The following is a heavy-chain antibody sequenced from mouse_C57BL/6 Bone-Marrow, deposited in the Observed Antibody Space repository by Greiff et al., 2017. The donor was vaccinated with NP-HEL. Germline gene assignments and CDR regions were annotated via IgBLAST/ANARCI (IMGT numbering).Heavy chain of an antibody. J-gene: IGHJ4*01. D-gene: IGHD2-4*01. V-gene: IGHV6-3*01. CDR3: TGQGYDYDVYAMDY. Sequence: EVKVVESGGGLVQPGGSMKLSCVASGFTFSNYWMNWVRQSPEKGLEWVAQIRLKSDNYATHYAESVKGRFTISRDDSKSSVYLQMNNLRAEDTGIYYCTGQGYDYDVYAMDYWGQGTSVTVSS. CDR1: GFTFSNYW. CDR2: IRLKSDNYAT.